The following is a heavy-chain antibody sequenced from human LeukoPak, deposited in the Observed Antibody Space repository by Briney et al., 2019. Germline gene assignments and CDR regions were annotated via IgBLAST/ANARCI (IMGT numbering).Heavy chain of an antibody. Sequence: GGSLRLSCAASGFTFSGSWMTWVRQAPGKGLEWVAHIKEDGSDKYYVDSVTGRFTISRDNTKNSLYLQMSSLRAEDTGVYYCATWNSDWEFAYWGQGTLVSVSS. CDR1: GFTFSGSW. CDR3: ATWNSDWEFAY. D-gene: IGHD1/OR15-1a*01. J-gene: IGHJ4*02. V-gene: IGHV3-7*05. CDR2: IKEDGSDK.